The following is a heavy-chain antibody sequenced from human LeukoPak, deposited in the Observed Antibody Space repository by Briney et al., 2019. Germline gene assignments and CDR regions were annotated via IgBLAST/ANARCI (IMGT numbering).Heavy chain of an antibody. J-gene: IGHJ4*02. CDR1: GDSITNYF. D-gene: IGHD2-15*01. Sequence: SETLSLTCTVCGDSITNYFWSWIRQPPGKGLEWIGYIYYTGNTNYKPSLKSRVTISVDTSTNQFSLRLRSVTAADTAVYYCARGRVAYSAYYFDYWGRGTLVTVSS. CDR3: ARGRVAYSAYYFDY. CDR2: IYYTGNT. V-gene: IGHV4-59*01.